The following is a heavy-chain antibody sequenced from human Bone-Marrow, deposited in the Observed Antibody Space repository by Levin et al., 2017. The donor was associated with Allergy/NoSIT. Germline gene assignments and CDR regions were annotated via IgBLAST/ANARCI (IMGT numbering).Heavy chain of an antibody. CDR1: GGTFSSYA. D-gene: IGHD3-10*01. CDR3: ARARPTGAMVRYYFDY. Sequence: SVKVSCKASGGTFSSYAISWVRQAPGQGLEWMGGIIPIFGTANYAQKFQGRVTITADESTSTAYMELSSLRSEDTAVYYCARARPTGAMVRYYFDYWGQGTLVTVSS. CDR2: IIPIFGTA. J-gene: IGHJ4*02. V-gene: IGHV1-69*13.